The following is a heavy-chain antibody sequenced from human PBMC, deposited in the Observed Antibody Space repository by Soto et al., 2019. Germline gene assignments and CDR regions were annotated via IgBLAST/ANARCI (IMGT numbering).Heavy chain of an antibody. CDR2: IIPIFGTP. J-gene: IGHJ6*02. CDR3: AAPRTDGYKVPDPSTYYYYGLDV. V-gene: IGHV1-69*06. D-gene: IGHD5-12*01. CDR1: GGSFSTYA. Sequence: SVKVSCKASGGSFSTYAMSWVRQAPGQGLEWMGGIIPIFGTPNYAQKFQGRVTITADRSTSTAYLELNSLRSEDTAVYYCAAPRTDGYKVPDPSTYYYYGLDVWGQGTTVTVSS.